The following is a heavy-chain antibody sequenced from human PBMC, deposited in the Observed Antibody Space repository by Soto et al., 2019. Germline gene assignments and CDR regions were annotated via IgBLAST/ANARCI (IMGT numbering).Heavy chain of an antibody. Sequence: ASVKVSCKTSGYTFTSYDINWVRQAPGQGLEWVGWMNTNSDDTRSAQKFRGRLTLTRDKSMRAVYMKLSNLRPDDTAVYYCAREWSAAGHFYGMDVWGQGTTVTVSS. CDR1: GYTFTSYD. CDR2: MNTNSDDT. D-gene: IGHD6-13*01. V-gene: IGHV1-8*01. CDR3: AREWSAAGHFYGMDV. J-gene: IGHJ6*02.